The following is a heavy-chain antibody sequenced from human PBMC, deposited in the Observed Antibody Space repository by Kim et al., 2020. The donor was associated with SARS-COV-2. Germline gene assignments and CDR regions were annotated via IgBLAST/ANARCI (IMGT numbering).Heavy chain of an antibody. CDR2: ISSSSSYT. J-gene: IGHJ5*02. Sequence: GGSLRLSCAASGFTFSDYYMSWIRQAPGKGLEWVSYISSSSSYTNYADSVKGRFTISRDNAKNSLYLQMNSLRAEDTAVYYCAREVAVAGKSSIWFDPWGQGTLVTVSS. V-gene: IGHV3-11*05. CDR3: AREVAVAGKSSIWFDP. CDR1: GFTFSDYY. D-gene: IGHD6-19*01.